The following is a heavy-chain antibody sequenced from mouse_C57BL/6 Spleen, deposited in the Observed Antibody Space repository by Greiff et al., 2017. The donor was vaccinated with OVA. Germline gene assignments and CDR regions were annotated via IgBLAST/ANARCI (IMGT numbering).Heavy chain of an antibody. CDR1: GYTFTEYT. CDR2: FYPGSGSV. D-gene: IGHD1-1*01. V-gene: IGHV1-62-2*01. Sequence: QVQLQQSGAELVKPGASVKLSCKASGYTFTEYTIHWVKQRSGQGLEWIGWFYPGSGSVKYNEKFKDKATLTADKSSSTVYMELSRLTSEDSAVYFCARHERDYYGSLYYAMDYWGQGTSVTVSS. CDR3: ARHERDYYGSLYYAMDY. J-gene: IGHJ4*01.